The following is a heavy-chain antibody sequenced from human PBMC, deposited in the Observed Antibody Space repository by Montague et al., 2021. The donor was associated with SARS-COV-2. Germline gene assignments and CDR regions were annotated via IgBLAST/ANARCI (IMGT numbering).Heavy chain of an antibody. V-gene: IGHV3-11*01. J-gene: IGHJ4*02. CDR2: ISSDGSTI. CDR3: VRDSGPTGGYSGPWAYDY. Sequence: SLRLSCAGSRCTLSDDYMSWIRQAPGKGLEWVSYISSDGSTIYYADSVKGRFTVSRDNAKNSLYLQMNSLRLEDTAVYYCVRDSGPTGGYSGPWAYDYWGPGTLVTVSS. CDR1: RCTLSDDY. D-gene: IGHD5-12*01.